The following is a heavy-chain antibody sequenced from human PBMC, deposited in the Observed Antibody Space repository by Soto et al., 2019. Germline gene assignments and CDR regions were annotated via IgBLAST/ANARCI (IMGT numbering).Heavy chain of an antibody. CDR1: GGSISSGGYY. CDR3: ARDKRGYSYGFSDY. Sequence: QVQLQESGPGLVKPSQTLSLTCTVSGGSISSGGYYWSWIRQHPGKGLEWIGYSYYSGSTYYNPSLQTRVTIAVDTSKNQFSLKLSSVTAADTAVYYCARDKRGYSYGFSDYWGQGTLVTVSS. J-gene: IGHJ4*02. CDR2: SYYSGST. D-gene: IGHD5-18*01. V-gene: IGHV4-31*03.